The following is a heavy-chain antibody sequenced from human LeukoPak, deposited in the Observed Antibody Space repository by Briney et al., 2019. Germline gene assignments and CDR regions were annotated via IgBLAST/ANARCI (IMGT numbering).Heavy chain of an antibody. CDR1: GGSISSYY. D-gene: IGHD3-10*01. V-gene: IGHV4-59*08. J-gene: IGHJ5*02. CDR3: ARFHRGLDP. CDR2: IYYSGST. Sequence: PSETLSLTCTVSGGSISSYYWSWIRQPPGKGLEWIGYIYYSGSTNYNPSLKSRVTISVDTSKNQFSLKLSSVTAADTAVYYCARFHRGLDPWGQGTLVTVSS.